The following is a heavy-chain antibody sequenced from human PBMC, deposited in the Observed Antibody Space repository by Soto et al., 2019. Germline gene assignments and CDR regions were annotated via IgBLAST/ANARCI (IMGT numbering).Heavy chain of an antibody. CDR2: IIPIFGTA. CDR3: ARDVVVAQYFDY. V-gene: IGHV1-69*06. CDR1: GGTFSSYA. J-gene: IGHJ4*02. Sequence: GASVKVSCKASGGTFSSYAISWVRQAPGQGLEWMGGIIPIFGTANYAQKFQGGVTITADKSTSTAYMELSSLRSEDTAVYYCARDVVVAQYFDYWGQGTLVTVSS. D-gene: IGHD2-15*01.